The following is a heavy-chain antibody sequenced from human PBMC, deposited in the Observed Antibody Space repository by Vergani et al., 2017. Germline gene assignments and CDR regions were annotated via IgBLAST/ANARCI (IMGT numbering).Heavy chain of an antibody. CDR2: ISSSSSYI. CDR3: ARGMNWNDDGPDYYYMDV. J-gene: IGHJ6*03. CDR1: GFTFSSYS. D-gene: IGHD1-1*01. V-gene: IGHV3-21*01. Sequence: EVQLVESGGGLVKPGGSLRLSCAASGFTFSSYSMNWVRQAPGKGLEWVSSISSSSSYIYYADSVKGRVTISRDNAKNSLYLQMNSLRAEDTAVYYCARGMNWNDDGPDYYYMDVWGKGTTVTVSS.